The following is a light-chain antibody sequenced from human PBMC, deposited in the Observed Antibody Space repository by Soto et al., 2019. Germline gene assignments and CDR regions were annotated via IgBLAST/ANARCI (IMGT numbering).Light chain of an antibody. J-gene: IGKJ1*01. Sequence: EIVMTQSPATLSVSPGERATLSCRASQSVSSNLAWYQQKPGQAPRLLIYGASTRATGIPARFSGSGSGTEFTLTISSLQPDDFATYYCQNYNAYWTFGQGTKVDIK. CDR1: QSVSSN. V-gene: IGKV3-15*01. CDR3: QNYNAYWT. CDR2: GAS.